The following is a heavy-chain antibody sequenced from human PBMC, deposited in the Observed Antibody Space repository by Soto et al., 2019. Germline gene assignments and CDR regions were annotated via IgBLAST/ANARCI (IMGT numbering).Heavy chain of an antibody. CDR3: AKWAGTYGDYARYFHY. CDR1: GFSFSSYG. Sequence: EVQLLESGGGLVQPGGSLRLSCAASGFSFSSYGMSWVRQAPGKGPGWVATILAVDGITDYADAVRGRFTISRDNSKNMLHLQMNGLRAEDTAVYYCAKWAGTYGDYARYFHYWGQGTLVTVSS. CDR2: ILAVDGIT. D-gene: IGHD4-17*01. J-gene: IGHJ1*01. V-gene: IGHV3-23*01.